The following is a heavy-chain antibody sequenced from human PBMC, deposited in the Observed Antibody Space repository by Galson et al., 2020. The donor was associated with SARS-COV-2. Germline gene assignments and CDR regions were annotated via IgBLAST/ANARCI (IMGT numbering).Heavy chain of an antibody. CDR3: ARDVLAAIVGGMDV. CDR2: ISSSGSTI. J-gene: IGHJ6*02. D-gene: IGHD2-8*01. V-gene: IGHV3-48*03. CDR1: GFTFSSYE. Sequence: GGSLRLSCAASGFTFSSYEMNWVRQAPGKGLEWVLYISSSGSTIYYADSVKGRFTISRDNAKNSLYLQMNSLRAEDTAVYYCARDVLAAIVGGMDVWGQGTTVTVSS.